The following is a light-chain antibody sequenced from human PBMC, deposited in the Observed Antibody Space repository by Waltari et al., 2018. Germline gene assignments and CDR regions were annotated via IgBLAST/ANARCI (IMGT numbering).Light chain of an antibody. CDR2: NDN. V-gene: IGLV1-44*01. CDR1: NSNIGGNS. Sequence: QSVLTQPPSVSGTPGPRVTISCSGSNSNIGGNSVNWYQQLPGTAPKLLIYNDNQGPPGVPDRFSASKSGTSASLAITGLQSEDDAYYYCAVWDDSLGGVFGGGTKLTVL. J-gene: IGLJ3*02. CDR3: AVWDDSLGGV.